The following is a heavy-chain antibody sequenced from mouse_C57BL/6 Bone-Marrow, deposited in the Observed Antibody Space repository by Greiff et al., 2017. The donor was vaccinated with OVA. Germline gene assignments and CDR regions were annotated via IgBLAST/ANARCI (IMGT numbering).Heavy chain of an antibody. D-gene: IGHD1-2*01. CDR1: GFTFSDYY. CDR2: ISNGGGST. Sequence: EVKLQESGGGLVQPGGSLKLSCAASGFTFSDYYMYWVRQTPEKRLEWVAYISNGGGSTYYPDTVKGRFTISRDNAKNTLYLQMSRLKSEDTAMYYCARQGYYGPYAMDYWGQGTSVTVSS. V-gene: IGHV5-12*01. CDR3: ARQGYYGPYAMDY. J-gene: IGHJ4*01.